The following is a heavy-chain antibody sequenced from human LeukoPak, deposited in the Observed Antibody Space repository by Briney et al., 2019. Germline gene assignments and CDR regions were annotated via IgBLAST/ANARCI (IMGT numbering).Heavy chain of an antibody. V-gene: IGHV4-39*07. CDR2: IYYSGST. CDR3: ARDSSSWYFYAFDI. J-gene: IGHJ3*02. CDR1: GGSISSSSYY. D-gene: IGHD6-13*01. Sequence: SETLSLTCTVSGGSISSSSYYWGWIRQPPGKGLEWIGSIYYSGSTYYNPSLKSRVTISVDTSKNQFSLKLSSVTAADTAVYYCARDSSSWYFYAFDIWGQGTMVTVSS.